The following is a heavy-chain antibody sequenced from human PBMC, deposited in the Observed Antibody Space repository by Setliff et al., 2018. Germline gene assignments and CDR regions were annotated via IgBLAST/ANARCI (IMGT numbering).Heavy chain of an antibody. CDR2: INTKTGNP. V-gene: IGHV7-4-1*02. D-gene: IGHD3-10*01. J-gene: IGHJ6*03. CDR3: ARGSRFGSIVYKGDYYMDV. Sequence: ASVKVSCKASGNRFTDYFLHWVRQAPGQGLEWMGWINTKTGNPTYAQDFTGRLVFSLDTSVSTAYLQISSLKSEDSAVYYCARGSRFGSIVYKGDYYMDVWGKGTTVTVSS. CDR1: GNRFTDYF.